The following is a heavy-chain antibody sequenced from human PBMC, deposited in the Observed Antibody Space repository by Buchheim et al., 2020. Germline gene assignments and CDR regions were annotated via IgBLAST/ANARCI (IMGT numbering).Heavy chain of an antibody. J-gene: IGHJ4*02. CDR3: ARDSSSSSDFDY. D-gene: IGHD6-6*01. V-gene: IGHV3-48*01. CDR1: GFTFRSYS. Sequence: EVHLVESGGGLVQPGGPLRLSCEAFGFTFRSYSINWVRQAPGKGLEWLSYISGSSSPIYYADSVKGRFTIFRDNAKNSLLLQMNSLRGEDTAVYYCARDSSSSSDFDYWGQGTL. CDR2: ISGSSSPI.